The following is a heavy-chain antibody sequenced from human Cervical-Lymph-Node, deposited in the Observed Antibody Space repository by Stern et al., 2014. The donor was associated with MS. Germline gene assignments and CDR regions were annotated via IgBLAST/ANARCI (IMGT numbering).Heavy chain of an antibody. J-gene: IGHJ6*02. D-gene: IGHD1-26*01. Sequence: QVQLQESGPGLVRPSGTLVLTCAVSGGSISTSNWWSWVRQSPGKGLEWIGEIAHSGYTTPNPSLKRRVTMSVDKSKNQFSLRLTSVTAADTGVYYCARREVFFYYGMDVWGQGTSVTVSS. CDR3: ARREVFFYYGMDV. V-gene: IGHV4-4*02. CDR1: GGSISTSNW. CDR2: IAHSGYT.